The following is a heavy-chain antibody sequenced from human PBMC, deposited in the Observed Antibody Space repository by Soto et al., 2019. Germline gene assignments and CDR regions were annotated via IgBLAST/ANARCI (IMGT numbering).Heavy chain of an antibody. D-gene: IGHD3-3*01. CDR2: IYYSGST. J-gene: IGHJ4*02. Sequence: QLQLQESGPGLVKPSETLSLTCTVSGGSISSSSYYWGWIRQPPGKGLEWIGSIYYSGSTYYNPSLKSRVTISVDTSKNQFSLKLSSVTAADTAVYYCARQKETYDFWSGYSQIDYWGQGTLVTVSS. CDR1: GGSISSSSYY. CDR3: ARQKETYDFWSGYSQIDY. V-gene: IGHV4-39*01.